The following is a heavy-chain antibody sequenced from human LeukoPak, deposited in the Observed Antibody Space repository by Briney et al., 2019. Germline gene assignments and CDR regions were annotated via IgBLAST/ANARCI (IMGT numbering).Heavy chain of an antibody. D-gene: IGHD6-19*01. Sequence: SETLSLTCTVSGGSISSYYWSWIRQPAGKGLEWIGRIYTSGSTNYNPSLKSRVTMSVDTSKNQFSLKLSSVTAADTAVYYCARASPKYSSGWYDFDYWGQGTLVTVSS. J-gene: IGHJ4*02. CDR2: IYTSGST. CDR3: ARASPKYSSGWYDFDY. V-gene: IGHV4-4*07. CDR1: GGSISSYY.